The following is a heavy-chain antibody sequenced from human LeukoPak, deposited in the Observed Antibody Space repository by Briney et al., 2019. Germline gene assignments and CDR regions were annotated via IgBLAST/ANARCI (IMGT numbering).Heavy chain of an antibody. D-gene: IGHD3-22*01. V-gene: IGHV4-59*08. CDR3: ARLLDSSGYYYYYYGMDV. J-gene: IGHJ6*02. CDR1: GGSISSYY. Sequence: SETLSLTCTVSGGSISSYYWSWIRQPPGKGLEWIGYIYYSGSTNYNPSLKSRVTISVDTSKNQFSLKLSSVTAADTAVYYCARLLDSSGYYYYYYGMDVWGQGTTVTVSS. CDR2: IYYSGST.